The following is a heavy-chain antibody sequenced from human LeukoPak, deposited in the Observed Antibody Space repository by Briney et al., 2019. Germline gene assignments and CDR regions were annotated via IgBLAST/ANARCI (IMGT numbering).Heavy chain of an antibody. CDR3: ARVGMISYSFDY. V-gene: IGHV3-74*01. J-gene: IGHJ4*02. CDR1: GFTFDDYG. CDR2: INSDGSST. D-gene: IGHD2-21*01. Sequence: GGSLRLSCPASGFTFDDYGMSWVRQAPGKGLVWVSRINSDGSSTNYADSVKGRFTISRDNAKNTLYLQMNSLRAEDTAVYYCARVGMISYSFDYWGQGTLVTVSS.